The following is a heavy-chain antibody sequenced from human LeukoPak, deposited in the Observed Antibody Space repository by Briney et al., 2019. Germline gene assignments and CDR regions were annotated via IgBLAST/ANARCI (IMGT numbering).Heavy chain of an antibody. V-gene: IGHV3-15*01. Sequence: GGSLRLSCAASGFTFSSYAMSWVRQAPGKGLEWVGRIQSKTDGGTTEYAAPVKGRFTISRDDPTNTLYLQMNSLKTEDTGVYYCAAGGRVWGQGTTVTVSS. J-gene: IGHJ6*02. CDR3: AAGGRV. CDR1: GFTFSSYA. CDR2: IQSKTDGGTT. D-gene: IGHD3-10*01.